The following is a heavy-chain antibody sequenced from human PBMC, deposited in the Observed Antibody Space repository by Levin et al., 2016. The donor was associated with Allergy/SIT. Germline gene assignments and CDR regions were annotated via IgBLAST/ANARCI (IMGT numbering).Heavy chain of an antibody. CDR2: INHSGST. Sequence: WIRQPPGKGLEWIGEINHSGSTNYNPSLKSRVTISVDTSKNQFSLKLSSVTAADTAVYYCARLAHYRSPYCSSTSCHLYYYYYYMDVWGKGTTVTVSS. J-gene: IGHJ6*03. D-gene: IGHD2-2*01. V-gene: IGHV4-34*01. CDR3: ARLAHYRSPYCSSTSCHLYYYYYYMDV.